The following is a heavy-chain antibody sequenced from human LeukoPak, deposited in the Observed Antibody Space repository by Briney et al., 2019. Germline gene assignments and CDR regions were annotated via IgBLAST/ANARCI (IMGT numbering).Heavy chain of an antibody. Sequence: GASVKVSCKASGYTFTAYYMHWVRQAPGQGLEWMGWINPNSGGTNYAQKFQGRVTMTRDTSISTAYMELSRLRSDDTAVYYCARDPYSSGWYGDYFDYWGQGTLVTVSS. CDR1: GYTFTAYY. V-gene: IGHV1-2*02. D-gene: IGHD6-19*01. J-gene: IGHJ4*02. CDR3: ARDPYSSGWYGDYFDY. CDR2: INPNSGGT.